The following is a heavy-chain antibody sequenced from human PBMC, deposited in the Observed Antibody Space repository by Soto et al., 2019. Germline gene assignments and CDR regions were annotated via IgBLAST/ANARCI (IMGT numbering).Heavy chain of an antibody. V-gene: IGHV3-33*01. Sequence: QVQLVGSGGGVVQPGRSLRLSCAASGFTFSGYGMRWVRQAPGKGLEWVAITRHDGSNTYYADSVRGRFTISRDNSKKTLYLQMDSLRAEDTAVYYCARDGVGATTYFGYFDYWGQGTLVTVSS. D-gene: IGHD1-26*01. CDR3: ARDGVGATTYFGYFDY. CDR2: TRHDGSNT. J-gene: IGHJ4*02. CDR1: GFTFSGYG.